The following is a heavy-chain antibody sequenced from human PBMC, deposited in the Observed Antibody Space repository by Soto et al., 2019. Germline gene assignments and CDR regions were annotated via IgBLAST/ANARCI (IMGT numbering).Heavy chain of an antibody. CDR3: AHRRYDIVLIGRDGRDV. V-gene: IGHV2-5*01. Sequence: QITLKESGPTLVKPTQTLTLTCTFSGFSLSTSGVGVGWIRQPPGKALEWLALIYWNDDKRYSPSLKSRLTTNKSTSKNQVVLTMPNMDPVDTATYYCAHRRYDIVLIGRDGRDVVGQGPTDTVS. CDR1: GFSLSTSGVG. CDR2: IYWNDDK. D-gene: IGHD2-8*01. J-gene: IGHJ6*01.